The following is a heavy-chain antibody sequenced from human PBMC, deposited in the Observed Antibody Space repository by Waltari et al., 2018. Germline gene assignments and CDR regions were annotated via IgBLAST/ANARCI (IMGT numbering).Heavy chain of an antibody. J-gene: IGHJ4*02. CDR2: IIPIFGTA. CDR1: SSYA. V-gene: IGHV1-69*01. Sequence: SSYAISWVRQAPGQGLEWMGGIIPIFGTANYAQKFQGRVTITADESTSTAYMELSSLRSEDTAVYYCADYYYGSGSYHYWGQGTLVTVSS. D-gene: IGHD3-10*01. CDR3: ADYYYGSGSYHY.